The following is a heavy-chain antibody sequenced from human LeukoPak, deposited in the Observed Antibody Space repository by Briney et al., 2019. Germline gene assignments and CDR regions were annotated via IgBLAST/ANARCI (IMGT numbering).Heavy chain of an antibody. V-gene: IGHV1-3*01. CDR2: INAGNGNT. Sequence: ASVKVSCKASGYTFTSYAMHWVRQAPGQRLEWMGWINAGNGNTKYSQKFQGRVTITRDTSASTAYMELSSLRSEGTAVYYCARGDYDILTGSKDPIYYYYGMDVWGQGTTVTVSS. CDR3: ARGDYDILTGSKDPIYYYYGMDV. CDR1: GYTFTSYA. D-gene: IGHD3-9*01. J-gene: IGHJ6*02.